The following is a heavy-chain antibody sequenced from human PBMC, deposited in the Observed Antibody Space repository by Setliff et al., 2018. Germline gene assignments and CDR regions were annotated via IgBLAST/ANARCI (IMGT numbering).Heavy chain of an antibody. V-gene: IGHV3-21*01. D-gene: IGHD6-13*01. Sequence: LRLSCAAFGFTFSTHSMNWVRQAPGKGLEWVSSISRSSTYIYYPDSMKGRFTISRDNAKNSLYLQMNSLRAEDTAVYYCASAGHSGSWFPFDAFHIWGQGTMVTVSS. CDR1: GFTFSTHS. J-gene: IGHJ3*02. CDR3: ASAGHSGSWFPFDAFHI. CDR2: ISRSSTYI.